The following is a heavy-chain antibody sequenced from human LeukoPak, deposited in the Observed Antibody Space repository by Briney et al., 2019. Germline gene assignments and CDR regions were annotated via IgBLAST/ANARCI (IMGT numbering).Heavy chain of an antibody. CDR2: IGNRGDT. CDR3: ARAGIQVSGIDEFDY. Sequence: QPGGSLRLSCAASGFTFIDYDMHWVRQVIGKGLEWVSAIGNRGDTHYSGSVKGRFTISRENAESSLYLQMNSLRAEDTAVYYCARAGIQVSGIDEFDYWGQGTLVTVSS. J-gene: IGHJ4*02. D-gene: IGHD6-19*01. V-gene: IGHV3-13*01. CDR1: GFTFIDYD.